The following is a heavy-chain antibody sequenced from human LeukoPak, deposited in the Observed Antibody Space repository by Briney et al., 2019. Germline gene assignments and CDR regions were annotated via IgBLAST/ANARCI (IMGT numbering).Heavy chain of an antibody. Sequence: GGSLRLSCAASGFTFSSYGMHWVRQAPGKGLERVAFIRYDGSNKYYADSVKGRFTISRDNSKNTLYLQMNSLRAEDTAVYYCAKDGSYEEAPFDYWGQGTLVTVSS. D-gene: IGHD1-26*01. CDR1: GFTFSSYG. CDR3: AKDGSYEEAPFDY. J-gene: IGHJ4*02. V-gene: IGHV3-30*02. CDR2: IRYDGSNK.